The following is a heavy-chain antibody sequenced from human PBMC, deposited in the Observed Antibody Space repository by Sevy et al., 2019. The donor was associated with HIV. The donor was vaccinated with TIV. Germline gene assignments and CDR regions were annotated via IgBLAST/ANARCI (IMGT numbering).Heavy chain of an antibody. CDR2: IYNSGNT. CDR1: GGSISSGGYY. CDR3: ARDWGPGCSGGICYNWFDP. D-gene: IGHD2-15*01. J-gene: IGHJ5*02. Sequence: SETLSLTCTVSGGSISSGGYYWTWIRQHPGKGLEYIGYIYNSGNTYYIPSLRSRLTISVDTSKNQFSLRLSSVTAADTAVYYCARDWGPGCSGGICYNWFDPWGQGTLVTVSS. V-gene: IGHV4-31*03.